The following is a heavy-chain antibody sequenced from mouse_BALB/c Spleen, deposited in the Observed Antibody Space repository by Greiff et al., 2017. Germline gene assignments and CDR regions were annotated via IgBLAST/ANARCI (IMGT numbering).Heavy chain of an antibody. J-gene: IGHJ4*01. CDR3: ARSRGYAIDY. CDR2: IDPANGNT. Sequence: EVQVVESGAELVKPGASVKLSCTASGFNIKDTYMHWVKQRPEQGLEWIGRIDPANGNTKYDPKFQGKATITADTSSNTAYLQLSSLTSEDTAVYYCARSRGYAIDYWGQGTSVTVSS. V-gene: IGHV14-3*02. D-gene: IGHD1-1*02. CDR1: GFNIKDTY.